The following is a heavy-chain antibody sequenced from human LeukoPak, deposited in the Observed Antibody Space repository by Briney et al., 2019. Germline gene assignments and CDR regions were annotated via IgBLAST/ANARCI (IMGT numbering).Heavy chain of an antibody. D-gene: IGHD2-2*01. J-gene: IGHJ4*02. CDR3: ARAISMVVPAAPDY. CDR1: GYTFTGYY. V-gene: IGHV1-2*02. CDR2: INPNSGGT. Sequence: GASVKVSCKASGYTFTGYYMHWVRQAPGQGLEWMGWINPNSGGTNYAQKFQGRVTMTRDTSISTAYMELSRLRSDDTAVYYCARAISMVVPAAPDYWGQGTLVTVSS.